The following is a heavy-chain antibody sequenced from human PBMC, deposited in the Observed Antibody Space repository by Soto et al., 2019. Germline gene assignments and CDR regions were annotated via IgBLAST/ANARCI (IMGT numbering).Heavy chain of an antibody. J-gene: IGHJ3*02. D-gene: IGHD3-10*01. CDR1: GYSFTTFS. V-gene: IGHV1-3*01. CDR2: INAGNGNP. Sequence: QVQLVQSGAEVKKPGASVKVSCKASGYSFTTFSIHWVRQAPGQRLEWMGWINAGNGNPKYSQKFQDRVSMTADTSATTDYMELSSLRSEDTAVYYCARFLVRGIITIDAFHIWGQGTVVTVSS. CDR3: ARFLVRGIITIDAFHI.